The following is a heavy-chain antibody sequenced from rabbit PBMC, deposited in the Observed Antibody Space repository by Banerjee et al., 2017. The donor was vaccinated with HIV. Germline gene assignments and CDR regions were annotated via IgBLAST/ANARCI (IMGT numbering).Heavy chain of an antibody. CDR3: ARYITNAGVGGAL. V-gene: IGHV1S45*01. Sequence: QEQLVESGGGLVQPEGSLTLTCTASGFDFSSDYMCWVRQASGKGLEWIACIGVGSSGITYYASWAKGRFTISKTSSTTVDLKMTSLTAADTATYFCARYITNAGVGGALWGQGTLVTVS. CDR1: GFDFSSDY. CDR2: IGVGSSGIT. D-gene: IGHD4-2*01. J-gene: IGHJ3*01.